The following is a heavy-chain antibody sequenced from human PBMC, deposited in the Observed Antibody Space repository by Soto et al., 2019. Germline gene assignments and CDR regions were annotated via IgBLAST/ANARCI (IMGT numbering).Heavy chain of an antibody. CDR1: GFTFSSYA. D-gene: IGHD2-15*01. Sequence: GGSLRLSCAASGFTFSSYAMSWVRQAPGKGLEWVSAISGSGGSTYYADSVKGRFTISRDNSKNTLYLQMNSLRAEDTAVYYCAKVHVVVVAAHRCSFDYWGQGTLVTVSS. V-gene: IGHV3-23*01. J-gene: IGHJ4*02. CDR3: AKVHVVVVAAHRCSFDY. CDR2: ISGSGGST.